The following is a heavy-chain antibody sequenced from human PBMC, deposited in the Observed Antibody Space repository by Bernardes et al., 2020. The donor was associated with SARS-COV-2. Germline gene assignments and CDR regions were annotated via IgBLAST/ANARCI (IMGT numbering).Heavy chain of an antibody. J-gene: IGHJ6*02. V-gene: IGHV3-21*04. CDR2: IIGSSSYI. Sequence: GGSLRLSCTASGFTFSSFTMNWFRQAPGKGLEWVSSIIGSSSYINYADSVKGRVTMSRDTSITTAYMEVNRLTSDDTAVYHCAREVYPAAEMGYHYYGLDVWGQGTTVTVS. CDR3: AREVYPAAEMGYHYYGLDV. D-gene: IGHD2-2*01. CDR1: GFTFSSFT.